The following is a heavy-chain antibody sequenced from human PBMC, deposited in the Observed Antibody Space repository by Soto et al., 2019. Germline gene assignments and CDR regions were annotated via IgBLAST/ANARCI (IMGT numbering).Heavy chain of an antibody. CDR3: ARDSRVVITVGTFDY. D-gene: IGHD3-22*01. Sequence: VGSLRLSCAASGFTFSSYAMHWVRQAPGKGLEWVAVISYDGSNKYYADSVKGRFTISRDNSKNTLYLQMNSLRAEDTAVYYCARDSRVVITVGTFDYWGQGTLVTVSS. V-gene: IGHV3-30-3*01. J-gene: IGHJ4*02. CDR1: GFTFSSYA. CDR2: ISYDGSNK.